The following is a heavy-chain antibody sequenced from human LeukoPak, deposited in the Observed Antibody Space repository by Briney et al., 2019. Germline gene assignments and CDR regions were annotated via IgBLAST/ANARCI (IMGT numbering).Heavy chain of an antibody. CDR1: GFTFSSHS. V-gene: IGHV3-48*01. CDR3: ATWAGTATGFSGPFDY. J-gene: IGHJ4*02. CDR2: ISSGSTAM. Sequence: GGSLRLSCAASGFTFSSHSMHWVRQAPGRGLEWISFISSGSTAMYYADSVKGRFTISRDNARNSLYLQMNSLRGDDTAVYYCATWAGTATGFSGPFDYWSQGTPVTVSS. D-gene: IGHD6-13*01.